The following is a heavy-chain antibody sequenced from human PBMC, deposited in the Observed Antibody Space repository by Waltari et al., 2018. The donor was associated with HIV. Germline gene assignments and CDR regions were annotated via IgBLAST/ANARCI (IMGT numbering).Heavy chain of an antibody. Sequence: EVQLVESGGGLVKPGGSLRLSCAASGLTLSNAWMSWVRQAPGKGLEWVGRIKSKNDGGTEDYAAPVKGRFTISRDDSKNILYLQMNSLKTEDTAVYYCYGFVWGQGTLVTVSS. CDR3: YGFV. CDR1: GLTLSNAW. CDR2: IKSKNDGGTE. D-gene: IGHD3-10*01. V-gene: IGHV3-15*01. J-gene: IGHJ4*02.